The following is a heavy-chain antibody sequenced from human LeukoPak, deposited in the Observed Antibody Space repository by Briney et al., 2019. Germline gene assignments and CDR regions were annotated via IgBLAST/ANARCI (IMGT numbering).Heavy chain of an antibody. J-gene: IGHJ4*02. CDR3: ARHGGHYQSDD. CDR2: IYASGNT. V-gene: IGHV4-61*01. CDR1: GGSVSSASYY. Sequence: PSETLSLTCTVSGGSVSSASYYWTWIRQPPGKGLEWIGYIYASGNTNYNPSLKSRVTISVDTSKNQFSLKLSSVTAADTAVYYCARHGGHYQSDDWGQGTLVTVSS. D-gene: IGHD2-21*01.